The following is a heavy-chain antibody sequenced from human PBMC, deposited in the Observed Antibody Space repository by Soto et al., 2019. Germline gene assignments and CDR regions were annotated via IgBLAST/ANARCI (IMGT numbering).Heavy chain of an antibody. Sequence: WRSLRLPCAPAGCVPRGNWMSSVRQAPGKGLEWVANINQDGSEKYYVDSVRGRFIISRDNAENSLYLQMNSLRAEDTALYYCARDGVAAGLYLDNWGQGTLVTVSS. CDR2: INQDGSEK. J-gene: IGHJ4*02. CDR3: ARDGVAAGLYLDN. CDR1: GCVPRGNW. V-gene: IGHV3-7*01. D-gene: IGHD6-19*01.